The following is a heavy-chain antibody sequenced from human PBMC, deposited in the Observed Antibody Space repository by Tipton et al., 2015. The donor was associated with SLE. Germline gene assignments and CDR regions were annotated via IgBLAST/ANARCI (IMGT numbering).Heavy chain of an antibody. D-gene: IGHD6-19*01. CDR2: VSYSGTT. V-gene: IGHV4-59*08. CDR1: GGSISNYY. J-gene: IGHJ4*02. CDR3: ARVASIEEAYFDY. Sequence: LRLSCSVSGGSISNYYWSWIRQPPGKGLEWIGYVSYSGTTNYNPSLKSRVTMSVDTSKNQFSLKLNSVTAADTAIYYCARVASIEEAYFDYWGQGTLVTVSS.